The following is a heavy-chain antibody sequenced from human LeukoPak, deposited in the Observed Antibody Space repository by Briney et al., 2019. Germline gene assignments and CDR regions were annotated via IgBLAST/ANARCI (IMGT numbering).Heavy chain of an antibody. J-gene: IGHJ4*02. Sequence: GESLKISCKGSGYSFTSYWIGWVRQMPGKGLEWMGIIYPGDSDTRYSPSFQGQVTISADKSISTAYLQWSSLKASDTAMYYCARHKAYYGSGSYYMPDYWGQGTLVTVSS. D-gene: IGHD3-10*01. V-gene: IGHV5-51*01. CDR1: GYSFTSYW. CDR3: ARHKAYYGSGSYYMPDY. CDR2: IYPGDSDT.